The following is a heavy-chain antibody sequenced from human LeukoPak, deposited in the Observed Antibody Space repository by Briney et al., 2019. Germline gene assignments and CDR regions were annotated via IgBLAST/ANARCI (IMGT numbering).Heavy chain of an antibody. D-gene: IGHD5-12*01. CDR2: INPSGGST. J-gene: IGHJ4*02. CDR3: ARESGYAVGDY. V-gene: IGHV1-46*01. Sequence: ASVKVSCKASGYTFTGYYMHWVRQAPGQGLEWMGIINPSGGSTSYAQKFQGRVTMTRDMSTSTVYMELSSLRSEDTAVYYCARESGYAVGDYWGQGTLVTVSS. CDR1: GYTFTGYY.